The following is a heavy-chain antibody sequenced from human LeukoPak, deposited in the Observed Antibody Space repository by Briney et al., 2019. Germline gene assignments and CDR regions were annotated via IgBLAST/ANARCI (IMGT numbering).Heavy chain of an antibody. Sequence: SETLSLTCTVSGGSISSFYWSWIRQPPGKGLEWIGYIYYSGSTNYNPSLKSRVTISVDTSKNQFSLKLSSVTAADTAVYYCARDKPVIVATNGVFDYWGQGTLVTVSS. D-gene: IGHD5-12*01. CDR1: GGSISSFY. CDR3: ARDKPVIVATNGVFDY. CDR2: IYYSGST. J-gene: IGHJ4*02. V-gene: IGHV4-59*01.